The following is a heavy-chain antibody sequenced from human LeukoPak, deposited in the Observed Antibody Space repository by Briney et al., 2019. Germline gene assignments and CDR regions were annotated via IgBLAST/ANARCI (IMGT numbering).Heavy chain of an antibody. V-gene: IGHV3-43*02. Sequence: LSGGSLRLSCVASGLPIADFAMHWVRQAPGKGLEWVSLISGDGVSTFYADSVKGRFSISRDNSKNSLYLEMNSLRTEDAAMYYCAEESGKFDYWGQGTLVAVSS. J-gene: IGHJ4*02. CDR3: AEESGKFDY. CDR2: ISGDGVST. CDR1: GLPIADFA.